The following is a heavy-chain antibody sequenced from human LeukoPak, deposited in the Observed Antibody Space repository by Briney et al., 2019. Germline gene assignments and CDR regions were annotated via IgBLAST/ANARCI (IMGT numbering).Heavy chain of an antibody. J-gene: IGHJ5*02. CDR1: GGTFSSYA. CDR3: ARGPNWGTRVRYNWFDP. Sequence: SVKVSCKASGGTFSSYAISWVRQAPGQGLEWMGGIIPIFGTANYAQKFQGRVTITADKSTSTAYMELSSLRSEDTAVYYCARGPNWGTRVRYNWFDPWGQGTLVTVSS. D-gene: IGHD3-16*01. V-gene: IGHV1-69*06. CDR2: IIPIFGTA.